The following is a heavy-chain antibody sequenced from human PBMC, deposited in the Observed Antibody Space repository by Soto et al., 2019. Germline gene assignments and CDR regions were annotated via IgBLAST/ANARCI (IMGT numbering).Heavy chain of an antibody. J-gene: IGHJ5*02. V-gene: IGHV4-59*01. CDR3: ARAKQWLVSRWFDP. Sequence: QVQLQESGPGLVKPSETLSLTCTVSGGSISSYYWSWIRQPPGKGLEWIGYIYYSGSTNYNPSLKSRVTISVETSKNQFSLKLSSVTAADTAVYYCARAKQWLVSRWFDPWGQGTLVTVSS. CDR1: GGSISSYY. CDR2: IYYSGST. D-gene: IGHD6-19*01.